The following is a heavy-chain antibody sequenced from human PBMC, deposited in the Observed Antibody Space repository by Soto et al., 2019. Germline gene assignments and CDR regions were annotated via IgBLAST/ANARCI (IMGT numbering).Heavy chain of an antibody. J-gene: IGHJ6*02. V-gene: IGHV3-30-3*01. CDR1: GFTFSSYA. CDR3: ARDRRENDYGDYGETDYYYGMDV. CDR2: ISYDGSNK. Sequence: GGSLRLSCATSGFTFSSYAMHWVRQAPGKGLEWVAVISYDGSNKYYADSVKGRFTISRDNSKNTLYLQMNSLRAEDTAVYYCARDRRENDYGDYGETDYYYGMDVWGQGTTVTVSS. D-gene: IGHD4-17*01.